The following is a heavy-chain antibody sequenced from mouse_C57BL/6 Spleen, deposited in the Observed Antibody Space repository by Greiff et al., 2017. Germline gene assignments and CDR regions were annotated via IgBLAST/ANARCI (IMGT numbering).Heavy chain of an antibody. Sequence: QVQLQQSGAELVKPGASVKISCKASGYAFSSYWMNWVKQRPGKGLEWIGQIYPGDGDTNYNGKFKGKATLTADKSSSTAYMQLSSLTSEDSAVYFCAREKAVVGAMDYWGQGTSVTVSS. J-gene: IGHJ4*01. D-gene: IGHD1-1*01. CDR1: GYAFSSYW. CDR2: IYPGDGDT. CDR3: AREKAVVGAMDY. V-gene: IGHV1-80*01.